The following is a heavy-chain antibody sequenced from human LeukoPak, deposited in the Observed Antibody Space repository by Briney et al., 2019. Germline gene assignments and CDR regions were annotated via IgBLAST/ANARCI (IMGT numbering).Heavy chain of an antibody. CDR1: GYTFTVYY. CDR2: ISAYNGNT. J-gene: IGHJ4*02. CDR3: ARPLTYDFWSGYYH. Sequence: ASVKVSCKASGYTFTVYYMHWLRQAPGQGLEWMGWISAYNGNTNYAQKLQGRVTMTTDTSTSTAYMELGSLRSDDTAVYYCARPLTYDFWSGYYHWGQGTLVTVSS. D-gene: IGHD3-3*01. V-gene: IGHV1-18*04.